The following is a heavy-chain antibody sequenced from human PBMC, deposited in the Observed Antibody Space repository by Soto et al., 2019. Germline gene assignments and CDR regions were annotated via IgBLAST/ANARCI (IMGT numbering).Heavy chain of an antibody. CDR2: TYYRSKWYN. CDR1: GDSVSSNSAA. Sequence: SQTLSLTCAISGDSVSSNSAAWNWIRQFPSRGLEWLGRTYYRSKWYNDYAVSVKSRITINPDTSKNQFSLQLNSVTPEDTAVYYCARDSGLRYFDWFGNLYGMDVWGQGATVTVSS. V-gene: IGHV6-1*01. J-gene: IGHJ6*02. D-gene: IGHD3-9*01. CDR3: ARDSGLRYFDWFGNLYGMDV.